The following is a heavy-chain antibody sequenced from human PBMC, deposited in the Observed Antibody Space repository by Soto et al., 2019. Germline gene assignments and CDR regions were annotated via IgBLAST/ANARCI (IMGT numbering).Heavy chain of an antibody. J-gene: IGHJ5*02. CDR2: IKSKGGGETK. V-gene: IGHV3-15*07. Sequence: EVQLVESGGGLVKPGDSLRLSCAVSGLKFSDAWMNWVRQAPGKGLEWVGRIKSKGGGETKDYAAPVKGRFAISRDDSRDPLYLEMDSLKIEDHGVYFCAWDKSGWFRTDPGGQGTLVTVS. CDR3: AWDKSGWFRTDP. D-gene: IGHD6-19*01. CDR1: GLKFSDAW.